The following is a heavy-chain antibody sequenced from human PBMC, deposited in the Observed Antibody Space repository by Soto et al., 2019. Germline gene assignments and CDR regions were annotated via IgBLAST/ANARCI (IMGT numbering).Heavy chain of an antibody. D-gene: IGHD3-22*01. CDR3: ARDALYYYDSSGYYDYYYYYGMDV. CDR1: GYSFTSYY. Sequence: GASVKVSCKASGYSFTSYYMHWVRQAPGQGLEGMGIINPSGGSTSYAQKFQGRVTMTRDTSTSTVYMELSSLRSEDTAVYYCARDALYYYDSSGYYDYYYYYGMDVWGQGTTVTVSS. CDR2: INPSGGST. J-gene: IGHJ6*02. V-gene: IGHV1-46*01.